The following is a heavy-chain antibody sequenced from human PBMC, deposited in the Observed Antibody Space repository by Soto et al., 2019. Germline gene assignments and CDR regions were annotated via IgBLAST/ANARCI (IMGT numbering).Heavy chain of an antibody. Sequence: SETLSLTCTVSGGSISNGGYYWSWIRLHPGKGLEWIGYIYYSGSTYYNPSLKSRVTISVDTSKNQFSLKLTSVTAADTAVYYCARAPLYPDSWGQGTLVTVSS. CDR2: IYYSGST. CDR3: ARAPLYPDS. D-gene: IGHD2-2*02. CDR1: GGSISNGGYY. J-gene: IGHJ4*02. V-gene: IGHV4-31*03.